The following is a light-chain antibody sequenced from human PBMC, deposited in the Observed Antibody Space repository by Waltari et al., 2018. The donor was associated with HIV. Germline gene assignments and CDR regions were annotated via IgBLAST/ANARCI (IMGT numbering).Light chain of an antibody. J-gene: IGLJ2*01. CDR2: EVI. Sequence: QSALTQPASVYGSPGQSITISCPGTSSDVGGNNLVSWYQQHPGKAPKLMIYEVIKRPSGVSNRFSGSKSGNTASLTISGLQAEDEADYYCCAYAGSTTYVIFGGGTKLTVL. CDR3: CAYAGSTTYVI. V-gene: IGLV2-23*02. CDR1: SSDVGGNNL.